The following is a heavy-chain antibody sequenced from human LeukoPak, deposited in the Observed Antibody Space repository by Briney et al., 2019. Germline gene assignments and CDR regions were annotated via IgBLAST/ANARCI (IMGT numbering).Heavy chain of an antibody. D-gene: IGHD2/OR15-2a*01. CDR1: GVNVSSDY. J-gene: IGHJ4*02. CDR3: ASRMTF. CDR2: IYSGGSA. Sequence: GGSLRLSCVASGVNVSSDYMSWVRQAPGKGLQWVSLIYSGGSAYYADSVKGRFTIYRHNSKNTLYLQMSRLRTEDTAIYYCASRMTFGGSGTLVTVSS. V-gene: IGHV3-53*04.